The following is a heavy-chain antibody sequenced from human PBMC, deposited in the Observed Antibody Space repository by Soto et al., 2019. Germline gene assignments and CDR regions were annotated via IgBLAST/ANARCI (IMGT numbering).Heavy chain of an antibody. D-gene: IGHD3-9*01. V-gene: IGHV1-69*05. CDR2: IIPSFGTT. Sequence: SVKVSCKASGDTFSSYAISWVRQAPVQGLEWMGGIIPSFGTTTYSQKFQGRVTITTDESTSTAYMELSSLRSEDTAVYYCAIIVLDSYAIWTAYYRAPYYYSGMDVWGKGTTVTVSS. CDR3: AIIVLDSYAIWTAYYRAPYYYSGMDV. J-gene: IGHJ6*04. CDR1: GDTFSSYA.